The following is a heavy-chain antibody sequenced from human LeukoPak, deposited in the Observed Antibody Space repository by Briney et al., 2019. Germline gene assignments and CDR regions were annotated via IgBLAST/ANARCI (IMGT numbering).Heavy chain of an antibody. CDR1: GYTFTGYY. CDR3: ARAYSCYDIPDY. D-gene: IGHD5-12*01. V-gene: IGHV1-2*06. Sequence: ASVKVSCKASGYTFTGYYMHWVRQAPGQGLEWMGRINPNSGGTNYAQKFQGRVTMTRDTSISTAYMELSRLKSDDTAVYYCARAYSCYDIPDYWGQGTLVTVSS. J-gene: IGHJ1*01. CDR2: INPNSGGT.